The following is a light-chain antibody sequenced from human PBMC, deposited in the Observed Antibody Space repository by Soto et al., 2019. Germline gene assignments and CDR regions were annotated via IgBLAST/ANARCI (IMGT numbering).Light chain of an antibody. Sequence: EIVMTQSPATLSVSPGERATLSRRASQSVSRNLAWYQQKPGQAPRLLIYGASPRASTIPDRFSGSGSGTEFTLTISSLQSEDFAVYYYQQYNGWPRTFGQGTRVEFK. CDR2: GAS. CDR1: QSVSRN. J-gene: IGKJ1*01. V-gene: IGKV3-15*01. CDR3: QQYNGWPRT.